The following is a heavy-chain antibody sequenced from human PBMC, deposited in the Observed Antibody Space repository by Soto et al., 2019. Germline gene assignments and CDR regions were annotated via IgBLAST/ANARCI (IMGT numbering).Heavy chain of an antibody. CDR3: TRRDLYYGSWD. V-gene: IGHV3-73*02. CDR2: IKNKANNYAT. D-gene: IGHD3-10*01. J-gene: IGHJ4*02. CDR1: GFTFSGSA. Sequence: EVQLVESGGGLVQPGGSLKLSCAASGFTFSGSAMHWVRQASGKGLEWVGHIKNKANNYATAYAASVRGRFTISRDDSKNTAYLQMNSLKTEDTAVYYCTRRDLYYGSWDWGQGTLVTVSS.